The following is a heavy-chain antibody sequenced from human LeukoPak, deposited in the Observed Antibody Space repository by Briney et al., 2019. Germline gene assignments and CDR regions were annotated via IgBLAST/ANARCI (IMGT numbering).Heavy chain of an antibody. V-gene: IGHV3-7*01. Sequence: GGSLRLSCEASGFSFSSYWMTWVRQAPGKGLEWVASIKQDGGEKYYVDSVKGRFTISRDNAKMSVYLQKNSLRAGDTAVYYCAREDYYGSGNYVAWGDAFDVWGQGTTVTVSS. CDR2: IKQDGGEK. J-gene: IGHJ3*01. D-gene: IGHD3-10*01. CDR3: AREDYYGSGNYVAWGDAFDV. CDR1: GFSFSSYW.